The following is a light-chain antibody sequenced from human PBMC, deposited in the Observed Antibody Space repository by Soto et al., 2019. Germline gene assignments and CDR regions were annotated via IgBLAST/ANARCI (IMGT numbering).Light chain of an antibody. Sequence: EIVMTQSPATLSVSPGERATLSCRASQSVSSNLAWYQQKPGQAPRLLIYGASTRATGIPARFSGSGSGTEFTLTISSLQSEDFAVYYCRQYNNLWTFGQGTKVDIK. CDR2: GAS. J-gene: IGKJ1*01. CDR3: RQYNNLWT. CDR1: QSVSSN. V-gene: IGKV3-15*01.